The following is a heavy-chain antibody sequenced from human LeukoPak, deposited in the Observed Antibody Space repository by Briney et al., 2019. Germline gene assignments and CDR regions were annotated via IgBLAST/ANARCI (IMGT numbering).Heavy chain of an antibody. CDR1: GGSISSYY. CDR3: ARDFLEPAAGNRWKWWFDP. J-gene: IGHJ5*02. D-gene: IGHD6-13*01. V-gene: IGHV4-59*01. CDR2: IYYSGST. Sequence: SETLSLTCTVSGGSISSYYWSWIRQPPGKGLEWIGYIYYSGSTNYNPSLKSRVTISVDTSKNQFSLKLSSVTAADTAVYYCARDFLEPAAGNRWKWWFDPWGQGTLVTVSS.